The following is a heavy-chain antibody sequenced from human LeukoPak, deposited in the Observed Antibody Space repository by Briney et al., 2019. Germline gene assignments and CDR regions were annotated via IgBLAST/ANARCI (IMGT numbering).Heavy chain of an antibody. J-gene: IGHJ4*02. CDR3: ARVTLVPAAIMSFDY. CDR2: INHSGST. Sequence: PSETLSLTCTVSGGSISSYYWSWIRQPPGKGLEWIAKINHSGSTNYNPSLKSRVTVSVDTSKSQFSLKLSSVTAADTAVYYCARVTLVPAAIMSFDYWGQGSLVTVSS. D-gene: IGHD2-2*01. CDR1: GGSISSYY. V-gene: IGHV4-34*01.